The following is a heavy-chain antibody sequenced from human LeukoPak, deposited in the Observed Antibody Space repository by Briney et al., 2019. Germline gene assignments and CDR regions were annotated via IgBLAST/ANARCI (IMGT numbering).Heavy chain of an antibody. D-gene: IGHD2-2*01. CDR3: TSTPRLVAHAFYFDQ. Sequence: GASLQISSKGFGYAFTTYWIGWVRRMPGKGPGWMGTIYPSDSDTRYSPSFQGHVTISDDKSITTAYLQWSSLKASDSAMYYCTSTPRLVAHAFYFDQWGRGTLVSVSS. CDR1: GYAFTTYW. V-gene: IGHV5-51*01. J-gene: IGHJ4*02. CDR2: IYPSDSDT.